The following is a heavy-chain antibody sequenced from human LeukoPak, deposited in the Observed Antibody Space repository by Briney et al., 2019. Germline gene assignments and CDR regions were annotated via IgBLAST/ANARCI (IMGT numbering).Heavy chain of an antibody. CDR1: GFTFSNYG. D-gene: IGHD1-7*01. V-gene: IGHV3-30*02. J-gene: IGHJ4*02. Sequence: PGGSLRLSCAASGFTFSNYGMHWVRQAPGKGLEWVAFIRSDGINKYHADSVKGRFTISRDNAKNSLYLQMNSLRAEDTAVYFCARAGNNWNYALDYWGQGTLVTVSS. CDR2: IRSDGINK. CDR3: ARAGNNWNYALDY.